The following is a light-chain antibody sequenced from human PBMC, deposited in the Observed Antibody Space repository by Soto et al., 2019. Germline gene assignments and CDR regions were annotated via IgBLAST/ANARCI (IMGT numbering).Light chain of an antibody. Sequence: QSALTQPASVSGSPGQSITISCTGTSSDVGGYNYVSWYQQHPGIAPKLLIYGVTNRPSGVSTRFSGSKSGNTASLTISGLPAEDEAEYHCRFYTSASPLLYLFGTGTKVTVL. CDR3: RFYTSASPLLYL. CDR2: GVT. J-gene: IGLJ1*01. CDR1: SSDVGGYNY. V-gene: IGLV2-14*01.